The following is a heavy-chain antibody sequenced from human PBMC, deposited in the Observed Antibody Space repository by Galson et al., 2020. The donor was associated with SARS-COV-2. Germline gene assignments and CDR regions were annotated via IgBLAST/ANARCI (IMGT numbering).Heavy chain of an antibody. CDR2: IYYSGST. Sequence: SETLSLTCTVSGGSISSGGYYWSWIRQHPGKGLEWIGYIYYSGSTYYNPSLKSRVTISVDTSKNQFSLKLSSVTAADTAVYYCARRSGYSGYASVEGIDPWGQGTLVTVSS. J-gene: IGHJ5*02. CDR3: ARRSGYSGYASVEGIDP. D-gene: IGHD5-12*01. V-gene: IGHV4-31*03. CDR1: GGSISSGGYY.